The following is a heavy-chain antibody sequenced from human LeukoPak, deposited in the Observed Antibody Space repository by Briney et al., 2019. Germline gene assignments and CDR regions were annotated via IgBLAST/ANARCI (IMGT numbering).Heavy chain of an antibody. Sequence: ASVKVSCKASGYTFTGYYMHWVRQAPGQGLEWMGWIKPHSGGTNYAQKFQGRVTMTRDTSISTAYMELSRLRSDDTAVYYCARWGSCSGGSCYSEGFDYWGQGTLVTVSS. D-gene: IGHD2-15*01. J-gene: IGHJ4*02. V-gene: IGHV1-2*02. CDR1: GYTFTGYY. CDR3: ARWGSCSGGSCYSEGFDY. CDR2: IKPHSGGT.